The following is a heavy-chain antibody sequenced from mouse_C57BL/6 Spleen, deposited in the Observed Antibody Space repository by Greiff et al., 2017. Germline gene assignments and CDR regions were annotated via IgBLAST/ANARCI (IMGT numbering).Heavy chain of an antibody. Sequence: VKLEESGPGLVAPSQSLSITCTVSGFSLTSYGVHWVRQPPGKGLEWLVVIWSDGSTTYNSALKSRLSISKDNSKSQVFLKMNSLQTDDTAMYYCARHLNWDDYYAMDYWGQGTSVTVSS. V-gene: IGHV2-6-1*01. D-gene: IGHD4-1*02. CDR2: IWSDGST. J-gene: IGHJ4*01. CDR1: GFSLTSYG. CDR3: ARHLNWDDYYAMDY.